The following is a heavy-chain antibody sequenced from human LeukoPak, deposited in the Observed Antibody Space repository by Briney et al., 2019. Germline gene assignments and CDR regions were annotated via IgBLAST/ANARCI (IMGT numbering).Heavy chain of an antibody. Sequence: SVTVSFTASGGTFSSYAISWVRQAPGQGLEWMGGIIPIFGTANYAQKFQGRVTITADESTSTAYMELSSLRSEDTAVYYCARVRRRSSYTQFDYWGQGTLVTVSS. V-gene: IGHV1-69*13. J-gene: IGHJ4*02. D-gene: IGHD3-16*02. CDR2: IIPIFGTA. CDR1: GGTFSSYA. CDR3: ARVRRRSSYTQFDY.